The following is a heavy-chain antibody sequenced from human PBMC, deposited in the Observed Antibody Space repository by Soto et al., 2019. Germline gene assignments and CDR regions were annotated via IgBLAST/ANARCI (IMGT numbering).Heavy chain of an antibody. CDR1: GFTFSSYG. J-gene: IGHJ4*02. V-gene: IGHV3-23*01. Sequence: EVQLLESGGGLVQPGGSLRLSCAASGFTFSSYGMTWVRQAPGKGLEWVSFSSATGAGTYYADSVKGRFTISRDNSKNALYLQTTPLSADDTAVYYCAKDRRAGGNYGFNSDFWGQGALVIVSS. D-gene: IGHD1-7*01. CDR2: SSATGAGT. CDR3: AKDRRAGGNYGFNSDF.